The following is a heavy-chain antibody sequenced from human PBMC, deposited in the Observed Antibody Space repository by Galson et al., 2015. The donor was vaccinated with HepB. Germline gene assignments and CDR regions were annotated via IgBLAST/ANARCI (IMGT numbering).Heavy chain of an antibody. CDR1: GFTVSSTY. CDR3: AAGRAVAGRPFNYYYYYMDV. J-gene: IGHJ6*03. Sequence: SLRLSCAASGFTVSSTYMSWVRQAPGKGLEWVSLIYSDGTTYYADSVKGRFIISRDNSKNTVYLQMHSLRVEDTAVYYCAAGRAVAGRPFNYYYYYMDVWGKGTTVTVSS. CDR2: IYSDGTT. V-gene: IGHV3-53*01. D-gene: IGHD6-19*01.